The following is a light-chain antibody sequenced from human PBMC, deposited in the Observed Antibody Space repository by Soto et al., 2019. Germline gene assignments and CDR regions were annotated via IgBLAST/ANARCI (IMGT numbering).Light chain of an antibody. CDR3: LQHKSYPWT. V-gene: IGKV1-17*01. CDR1: QGISNN. J-gene: IGKJ1*01. CDR2: AAS. Sequence: DIQMTQSPSSLCASVGDRVTITCQASQGISNNLGWYQQKPGKAPKRLIYAASSLQSGVPSRFSGSGSGTEFTLTISSLQPEDFATYYCLQHKSYPWTFGQGTKVEIK.